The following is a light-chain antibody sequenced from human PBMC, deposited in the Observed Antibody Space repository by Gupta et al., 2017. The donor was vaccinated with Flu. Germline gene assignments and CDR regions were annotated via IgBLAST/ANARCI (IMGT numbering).Light chain of an antibody. CDR1: TSDVGGYKY. V-gene: IGLV2-11*01. J-gene: IGLJ1*01. Sequence: SVTISCTGTTSDVGGYKYVSSLQQHPGEAHNLMIYDVSKRPVGVPARFSASKSGNTASLTISGLPEEEEADYYCCSDAGSDAYVFGTGTKVTVL. CDR2: DVS. CDR3: CSDAGSDAYV.